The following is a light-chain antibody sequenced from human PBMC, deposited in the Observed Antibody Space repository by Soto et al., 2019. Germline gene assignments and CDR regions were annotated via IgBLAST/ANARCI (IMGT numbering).Light chain of an antibody. CDR3: SSYTSTWV. CDR2: DVN. V-gene: IGLV2-14*01. J-gene: IGLJ1*01. CDR1: SSDIGGYKY. Sequence: QSALTQPASVSGSPGQSITISCTGASSDIGGYKYVSWYQQYPGEAPKLILYDVNSRRSGVSNRFSGSKSGNTASLTISGLQAVDEADYYCSSYTSTWVFGTGTKLTVL.